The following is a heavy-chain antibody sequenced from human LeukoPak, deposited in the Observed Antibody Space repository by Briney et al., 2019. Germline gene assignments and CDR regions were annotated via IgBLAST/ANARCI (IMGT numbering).Heavy chain of an antibody. Sequence: PGGSLRLSCAASGFTFSDYYMSWIRQAPGKGLEWVSYISSSGSTIYYADSVKGRFTISRDNAKNSLYLQMNSLRAEDTAVYYCAKSTTYDSSGYCFDYWGQGTLVTVSS. D-gene: IGHD3-22*01. CDR3: AKSTTYDSSGYCFDY. V-gene: IGHV3-11*01. J-gene: IGHJ4*02. CDR2: ISSSGSTI. CDR1: GFTFSDYY.